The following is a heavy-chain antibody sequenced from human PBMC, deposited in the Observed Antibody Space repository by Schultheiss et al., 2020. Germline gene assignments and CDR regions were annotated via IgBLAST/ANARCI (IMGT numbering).Heavy chain of an antibody. D-gene: IGHD3-3*01. Sequence: SQTLSLTCTVSGGSISSGGYYWAWIRQPPGKGLEWIGNIYYSGSTNYNPSLKSRVTISVDTSKNQFSLKLSSVTAADTAVYYCARLNDFWSGEQDAFDIWGQGTMVTVSS. V-gene: IGHV4-39*07. CDR1: GGSISSGGYY. J-gene: IGHJ3*02. CDR3: ARLNDFWSGEQDAFDI. CDR2: IYYSGST.